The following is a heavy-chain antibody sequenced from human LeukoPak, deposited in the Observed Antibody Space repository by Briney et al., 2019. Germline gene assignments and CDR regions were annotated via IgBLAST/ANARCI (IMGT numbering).Heavy chain of an antibody. J-gene: IGHJ2*01. CDR2: IYSDNT. D-gene: IGHD2-15*01. CDR1: GFTVSSNS. Sequence: GGSLRLSCTVSGFTVSSNSMSWVRQAPGKGLEWVSFIYSDNTHYSDSVKGRFTISRDNSKNTLYLQMNSLRAEDTAVYYCAREGEVCSGGSCYSSWYFDLWGRGTLVTVSS. CDR3: AREGEVCSGGSCYSSWYFDL. V-gene: IGHV3-53*01.